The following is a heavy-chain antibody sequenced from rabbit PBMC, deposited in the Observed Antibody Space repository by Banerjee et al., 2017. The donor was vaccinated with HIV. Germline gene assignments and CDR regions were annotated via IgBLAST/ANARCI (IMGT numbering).Heavy chain of an antibody. CDR2: IYGGSSGST. CDR3: ARRDGGYVAYGYAYYGMDL. J-gene: IGHJ6*01. CDR1: GFSFSSSYY. Sequence: QEQLEESGGDLVKPGASLTLTCTASGFSFSSSYYMCWVRQAPGKGLEWIACIYGGSSGSTYYASWAKGRFTISKTSSTTVTLQMTSLTAADTATYFCARRDGGYVAYGYAYYGMDLWGPGTLVTVS. V-gene: IGHV1S45*01. D-gene: IGHD6-1*01.